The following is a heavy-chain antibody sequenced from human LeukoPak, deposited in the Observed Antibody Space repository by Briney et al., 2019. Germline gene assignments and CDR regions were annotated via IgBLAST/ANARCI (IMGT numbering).Heavy chain of an antibody. V-gene: IGHV3-7*01. CDR3: ARDLGIDRFEY. CDR2: IKQDGSEK. Sequence: PGGSLRLSCVASGFTFSHYWMSWVRQTPGKGLEWVANIKQDGSEKYYVDSVKGRFTISRDNAKNSLYLQMNSLRVEDTAVYYSARDLGIDRFEYWGQGTLVTVSS. D-gene: IGHD7-27*01. CDR1: GFTFSHYW. J-gene: IGHJ4*02.